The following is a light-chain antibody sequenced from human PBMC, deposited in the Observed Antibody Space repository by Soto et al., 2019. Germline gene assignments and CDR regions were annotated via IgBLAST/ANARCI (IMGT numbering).Light chain of an antibody. CDR1: QSVSSD. V-gene: IGKV3-15*01. J-gene: IGKJ1*01. CDR2: CAS. Sequence: EIVMTQSPATLSVSPGERATLSCRASQSVSSDLAWYQQNPGQAPRLLIFCASTRATGIPARLSGSGSGTDFTLTITSRQSEDFAVYYCQQYNDWPPWTVGQGTKVEIK. CDR3: QQYNDWPPWT.